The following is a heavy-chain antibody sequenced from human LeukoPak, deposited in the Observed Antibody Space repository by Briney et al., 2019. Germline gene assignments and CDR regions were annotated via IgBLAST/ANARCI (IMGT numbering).Heavy chain of an antibody. J-gene: IGHJ4*02. Sequence: GGSLRLSCSASGFTFSSYAMHWVRKAPGKGLEYVSAISSNGGSTYYADSVKGRFTISRDNSKNTLYLQMSSLRAEDTAVYYCATAYYDFWSGYDYWGQGTLVTVSS. CDR2: ISSNGGST. CDR1: GFTFSSYA. V-gene: IGHV3-64D*06. D-gene: IGHD3-3*01. CDR3: ATAYYDFWSGYDY.